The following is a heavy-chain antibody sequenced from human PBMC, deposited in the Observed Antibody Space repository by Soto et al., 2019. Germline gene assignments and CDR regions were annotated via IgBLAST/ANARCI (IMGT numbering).Heavy chain of an antibody. J-gene: IGHJ4*02. CDR3: ARVTKTLGYGYGGPLDS. Sequence: PSETLSRACTVSGGSISNCGYYWTWIRQHPEKVLEWIGDINYSGRTYYNPSLESRGTISADTSKNQFSLNLSSVTAADTAVDYCARVTKTLGYGYGGPLDSWGQGTLVT. CDR1: GGSISNCGYY. V-gene: IGHV4-31*03. CDR2: INYSGRT. D-gene: IGHD5-12*01.